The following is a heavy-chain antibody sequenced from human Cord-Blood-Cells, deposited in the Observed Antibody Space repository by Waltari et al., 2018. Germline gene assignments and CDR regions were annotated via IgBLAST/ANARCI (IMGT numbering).Heavy chain of an antibody. CDR3: ARDGVGATTAFDI. J-gene: IGHJ3*02. Sequence: QVQLQESGPELVKPSETLSLTCTVSGGSISSYYWSWIRQPAGKGLEWIGRIYTSGSTNSSPSRKSRVTMSVDTSKTQFSLKLSAVTAADTAVYYCARDGVGATTAFDIWGQGTMVTVSS. D-gene: IGHD1-26*01. V-gene: IGHV4-4*07. CDR1: GGSISSYY. CDR2: IYTSGST.